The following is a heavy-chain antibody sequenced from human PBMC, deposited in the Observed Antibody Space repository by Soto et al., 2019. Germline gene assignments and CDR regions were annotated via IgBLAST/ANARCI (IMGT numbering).Heavy chain of an antibody. D-gene: IGHD6-13*01. Sequence: ASVKVSCKASGYTFTSYDINWVRQATGQGLEWMGWMNPNSGNTGYAQKFQGRVTMTRNTSISTAYMELSSLRSEDTAVYYCARGPIAAAGKYYYYYGMDVWGQGTTVTVSS. CDR3: ARGPIAAAGKYYYYYGMDV. J-gene: IGHJ6*02. CDR2: MNPNSGNT. V-gene: IGHV1-8*01. CDR1: GYTFTSYD.